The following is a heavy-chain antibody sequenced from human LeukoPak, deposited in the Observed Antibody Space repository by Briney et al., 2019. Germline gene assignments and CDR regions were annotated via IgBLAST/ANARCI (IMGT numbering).Heavy chain of an antibody. Sequence: GGSLRLSCAASGFSFSSFGMHWVRQAPGKGLEWVAFIRYAETNKFYADSVKGRFTISRDNSNNTLYLQMNSLRAEDSAVYHCAKSQRGYCSSTSCYGDYWGQGTLVTVSS. D-gene: IGHD2-2*03. J-gene: IGHJ4*02. CDR1: GFSFSSFG. CDR3: AKSQRGYCSSTSCYGDY. V-gene: IGHV3-30*02. CDR2: IRYAETNK.